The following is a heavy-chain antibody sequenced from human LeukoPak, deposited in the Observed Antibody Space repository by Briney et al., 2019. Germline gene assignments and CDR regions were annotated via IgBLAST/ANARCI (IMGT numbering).Heavy chain of an antibody. CDR1: GFTFSNYG. J-gene: IGHJ4*02. CDR3: AKDSYDNSI. CDR2: ISDSGGRT. V-gene: IGHV3-23*01. Sequence: PGGSLRLSCTASGFTFSNYGMSWVRQAPGKGLEWVSAISDSGGRTFYADSVKGRFTISRDNSKNTLYLQMHSLRAEDTAVYYCAKDSYDNSIWGQGTLVTVSS. D-gene: IGHD3-22*01.